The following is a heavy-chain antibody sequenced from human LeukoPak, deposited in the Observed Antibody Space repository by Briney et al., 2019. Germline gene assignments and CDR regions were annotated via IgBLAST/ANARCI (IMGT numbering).Heavy chain of an antibody. D-gene: IGHD6-25*01. CDR2: IIPIFGTA. V-gene: IGHV1-69*05. CDR3: ARVGSAAATADY. Sequence: SVTVSCKASGGTFSSYAISWVRQAPGQGLEWMGGIIPIFGTANYAQKFQGRITMTSDTSTSTVYMELSSLRSDDTAVYFCARVGSAAATADYWGQGTLVTVSS. CDR1: GGTFSSYA. J-gene: IGHJ4*02.